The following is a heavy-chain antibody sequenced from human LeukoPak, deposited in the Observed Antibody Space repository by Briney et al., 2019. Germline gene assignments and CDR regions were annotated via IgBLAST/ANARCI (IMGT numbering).Heavy chain of an antibody. Sequence: AGGSLRLSCAASGFTFSSYAMHWVRQAPGKGLEWVAVISYDGSNKYYADSVKGRFTISRDDSKNTPYLQMNSLRAEDTAVYYFSTPLPWGPGCYFDPWGRGTLVTVSS. V-gene: IGHV3-30-3*01. J-gene: IGHJ2*01. CDR1: GFTFSSYA. D-gene: IGHD7-27*01. CDR2: ISYDGSNK. CDR3: STPLPWGPGCYFDP.